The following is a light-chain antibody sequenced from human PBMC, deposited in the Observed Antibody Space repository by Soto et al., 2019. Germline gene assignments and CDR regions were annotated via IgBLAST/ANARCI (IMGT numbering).Light chain of an antibody. CDR3: QQRA. V-gene: IGKV3D-11*01. J-gene: IGKJ3*01. CDR1: QGVSSY. Sequence: EIVLTQSPATLSLSPGERATLSCRASQGVSSYLAWYQQKPGQAPRLLIYDASNRATGIPARFSGSGPGTDFTLTISSLEPEDFAVYYCQQRAFGPGTKVDIK. CDR2: DAS.